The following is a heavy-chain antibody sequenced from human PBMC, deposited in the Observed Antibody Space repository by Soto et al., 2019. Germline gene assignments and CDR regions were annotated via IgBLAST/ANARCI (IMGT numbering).Heavy chain of an antibody. CDR1: GFTFSSYA. Sequence: QVQLVESGGGVVQPGRSLRLSCAASGFTFSSYAMHWVRQAPGKGLEWVAVISYDGSNKYYADSVKGRFTISRDNSKNTLYLQMNSLRAEDTAVYYCARDSAYDSSGYYQNWGQGNLVTVSS. J-gene: IGHJ4*02. CDR2: ISYDGSNK. CDR3: ARDSAYDSSGYYQN. V-gene: IGHV3-30-3*01. D-gene: IGHD3-22*01.